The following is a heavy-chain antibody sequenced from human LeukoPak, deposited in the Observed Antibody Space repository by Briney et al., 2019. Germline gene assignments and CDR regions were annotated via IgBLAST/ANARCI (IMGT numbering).Heavy chain of an antibody. CDR1: GGSISSSSYY. J-gene: IGHJ4*02. CDR2: IYYSGST. CDR3: ARHVYGGLLRDYVWGSYRDY. D-gene: IGHD3-16*02. V-gene: IGHV4-39*01. Sequence: SETLSLTCTVSGGSISSSSYYWGWIRQPPGKGLEWIGSIYYSGSTYYNPSLKSRVTISVDTSKNQFSLKLSSVTAADTAVYYCARHVYGGLLRDYVWGSYRDYWGQGTLVTVSS.